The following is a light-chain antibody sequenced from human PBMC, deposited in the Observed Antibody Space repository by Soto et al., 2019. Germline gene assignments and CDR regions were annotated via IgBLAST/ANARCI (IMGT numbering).Light chain of an antibody. CDR2: GAS. J-gene: IGKJ1*01. V-gene: IGKV3-20*01. Sequence: DIVLTQSPGTLSLSPGEKATRSCRTSHSVTSNYLAWYQQKPGQAPRLLXNGASSRATGIPDRFSGSGSGTEFTLTISSLQSEDFAVYYCQQYNNWPPWTFGQGTKVDI. CDR3: QQYNNWPPWT. CDR1: HSVTSNY.